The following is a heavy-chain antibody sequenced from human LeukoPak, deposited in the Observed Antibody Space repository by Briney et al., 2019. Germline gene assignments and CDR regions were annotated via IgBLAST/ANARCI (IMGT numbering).Heavy chain of an antibody. CDR1: GFTFSSYV. D-gene: IGHD3-10*01. CDR3: ARDLFTMVRGVPNYYYYYYMDV. V-gene: IGHV3-30*04. J-gene: IGHJ6*03. CDR2: ISYDGSNE. Sequence: GGSLRLSCAASGFTFSSYVMHWVRQAPGKGLEWVAIISYDGSNEYYADSVKGRFTISRDNSKITLYLQMNSLRAADTAVYYCARDLFTMVRGVPNYYYYYYMDVWGKGTTVTISS.